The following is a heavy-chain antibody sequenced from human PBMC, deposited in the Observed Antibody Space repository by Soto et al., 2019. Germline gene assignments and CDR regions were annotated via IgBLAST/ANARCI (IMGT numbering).Heavy chain of an antibody. CDR3: ARTNNYDILTGYYTFHMDV. Sequence: QVQLVQSGAEVKKPGASVKVSCKASGYTFTSYYMHWVRQAPGQGLEWMGIINPSGGSTSYAQKFQGRVTMTRETSTSTVYMELSSLRSEDTAVYYCARTNNYDILTGYYTFHMDVWGKGTTVTVSS. D-gene: IGHD3-9*01. CDR1: GYTFTSYY. CDR2: INPSGGST. J-gene: IGHJ6*03. V-gene: IGHV1-46*03.